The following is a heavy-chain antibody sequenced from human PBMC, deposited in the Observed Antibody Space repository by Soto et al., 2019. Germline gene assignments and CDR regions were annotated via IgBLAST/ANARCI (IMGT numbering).Heavy chain of an antibody. D-gene: IGHD2-15*01. CDR2: ITPIFGTT. J-gene: IGHJ5*02. CDR1: GGTFNSYG. V-gene: IGHV1-69*06. Sequence: SVKVSCKASGGTFNSYGISWVRQAPGQGLEWMGGITPIFGTTNYAQKFQARITINADKSTTTAYMELSSLRSEDTAVYYCARVGRVVVAATPAFTWFDPWGQGTLVTVSS. CDR3: ARVGRVVVAATPAFTWFDP.